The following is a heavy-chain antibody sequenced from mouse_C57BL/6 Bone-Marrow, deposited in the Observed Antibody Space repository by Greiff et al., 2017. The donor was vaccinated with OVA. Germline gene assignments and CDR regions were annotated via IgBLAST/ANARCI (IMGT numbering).Heavy chain of an antibody. CDR2: IDPSDSYT. V-gene: IGHV1-59*01. J-gene: IGHJ2*01. Sequence: VQLQQPGAELVRPGTSVKLSCKASGYTFTSYWMHWVKQRPGQGLEWIGVIDPSDSYTNYNQKFQGKATLTVDTSSSTAYMQLSSLTSEDSAVYYCARGDFDDDWGQGTTLTVSS. CDR3: ARGDFDDD. CDR1: GYTFTSYW.